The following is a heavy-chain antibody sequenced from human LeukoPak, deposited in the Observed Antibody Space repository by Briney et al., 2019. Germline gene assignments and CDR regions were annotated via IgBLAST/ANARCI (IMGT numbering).Heavy chain of an antibody. CDR2: ISSSSSYI. D-gene: IGHD3-16*01. J-gene: IGHJ3*02. CDR1: GFTFSSYS. CDR3: ASLKQTSGPGGAFDI. V-gene: IGHV3-21*01. Sequence: PGGSLRLSCAASGFTFSSYSMNWVRQAPGKGLEWVSSISSSSSYIYYADSVKGRFTISRDNAKNSLYLQMNSLRAEDTAVYYCASLKQTSGPGGAFDIWGQGTMVTVSS.